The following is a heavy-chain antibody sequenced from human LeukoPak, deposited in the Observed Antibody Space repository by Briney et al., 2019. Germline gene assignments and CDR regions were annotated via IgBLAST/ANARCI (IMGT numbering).Heavy chain of an antibody. V-gene: IGHV1-2*02. CDR1: GYTFTAFY. Sequence: ASVKVSCKASGYTFTAFYMHWVRQAPGQGLEWMGWINPNSGGTNYAQKFQGRVTMTRDTSISTAYMELSRLRSDDTAVYYCARVGDILTAIYAFDYWGQGTLVTVSS. J-gene: IGHJ4*02. CDR2: INPNSGGT. D-gene: IGHD3-9*01. CDR3: ARVGDILTAIYAFDY.